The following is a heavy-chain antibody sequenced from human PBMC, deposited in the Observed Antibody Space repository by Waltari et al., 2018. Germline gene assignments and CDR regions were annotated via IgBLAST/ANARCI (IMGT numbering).Heavy chain of an antibody. CDR1: GFTFSRSW. V-gene: IGHV3-74*03. J-gene: IGHJ3*01. D-gene: IGHD2-15*01. CDR2: INKDGGST. Sequence: EVQLVESGGGLVQPGGSLRLSCAASGFTFSRSWIHWVRQFPGKGLMWVSRINKDGGSTVYADSVKGRFTISRDDAKNTVSLQMNNLSAEDTALYYCARAGLLGAFDVWGQGTMVTVSS. CDR3: ARAGLLGAFDV.